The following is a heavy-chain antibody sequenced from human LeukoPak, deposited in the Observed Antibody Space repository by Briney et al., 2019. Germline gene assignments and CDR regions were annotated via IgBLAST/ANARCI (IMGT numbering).Heavy chain of an antibody. CDR1: GFTFSSYA. J-gene: IGHJ3*02. V-gene: IGHV3-30*04. CDR3: ARGGRGYPGAFDI. D-gene: IGHD5-12*01. Sequence: GGSLRLSCAASGFTFSSYAMHWVRQAPGKGLEWVAVISYDGSNKYYADSVKGRFTISRDNSKNTLYLQMNSLRAEDTAVYYCARGGRGYPGAFDIWGQGTMVTVSS. CDR2: ISYDGSNK.